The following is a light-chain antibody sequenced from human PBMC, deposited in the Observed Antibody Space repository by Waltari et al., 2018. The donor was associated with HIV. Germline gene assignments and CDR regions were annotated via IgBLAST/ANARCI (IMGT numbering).Light chain of an antibody. CDR1: SSDVGGYNY. V-gene: IGLV2-8*01. CDR2: EVI. Sequence: QPALTQPPSASGSPGQSVTIFCTGTSSDVGGYNYVSWYQQHPDKAPNLIIFEVIKRPSGVPDRFSGSRSGNTASLTVSGVQAGDEADYYCSSYASSDNAYVFGAGTTVTVL. CDR3: SSYASSDNAYV. J-gene: IGLJ1*01.